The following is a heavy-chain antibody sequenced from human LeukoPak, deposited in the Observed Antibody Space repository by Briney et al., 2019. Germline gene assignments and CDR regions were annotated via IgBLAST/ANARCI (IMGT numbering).Heavy chain of an antibody. D-gene: IGHD5-18*01. CDR1: GGSFSGYY. Sequence: SETLSLTCAVYGGSFSGYYWSWIRQPPGKGLEWIGEINHSGSTNYNPSLKSRVTISVDTSKNQFSLKLSSVTAADTAVYYCASGTGVDTATNWFDPWGQGTLVTVSS. J-gene: IGHJ5*02. CDR2: INHSGST. V-gene: IGHV4-34*01. CDR3: ASGTGVDTATNWFDP.